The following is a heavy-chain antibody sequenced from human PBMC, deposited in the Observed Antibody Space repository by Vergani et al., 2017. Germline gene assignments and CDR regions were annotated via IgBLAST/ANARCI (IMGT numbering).Heavy chain of an antibody. D-gene: IGHD2-2*01. CDR2: IYPGDSDT. Sequence: EVQLVQSGAEVKKPGESLKISCKGSGYSFTSYWIGWVRQMPGKGLEWMGIIYPGDSDTRYSPSFQGQVTISADKSISTAYLQRSSLKASDTAMYYCARGWYQPTLYYYYMDVWGKGTTVTVSS. J-gene: IGHJ6*03. V-gene: IGHV5-51*01. CDR1: GYSFTSYW. CDR3: ARGWYQPTLYYYYMDV.